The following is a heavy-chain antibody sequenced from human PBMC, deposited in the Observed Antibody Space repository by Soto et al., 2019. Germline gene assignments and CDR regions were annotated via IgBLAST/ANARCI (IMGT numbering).Heavy chain of an antibody. J-gene: IGHJ6*02. CDR1: GFTFSYNG. D-gene: IGHD5-12*01. V-gene: IGHV3-30*03. CDR2: ISYHGRNT. CDR3: SRALRSAYDPGYYGMDV. Sequence: QVQLVESGGGVVQPGRSLRLSCAASGFTFSYNGMHWVRQAPGKGLEWVSFISYHGRNTDFADSVKGRFTVSRDDSKSTLYLQMNSLRADDTAVYYCSRALRSAYDPGYYGMDVWGQGTTVSVSS.